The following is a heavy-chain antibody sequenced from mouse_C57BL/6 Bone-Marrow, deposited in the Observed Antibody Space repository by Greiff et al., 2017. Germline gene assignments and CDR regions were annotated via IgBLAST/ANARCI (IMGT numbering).Heavy chain of an antibody. D-gene: IGHD1-1*02. CDR1: GFNFKDYY. J-gene: IGHJ2*01. V-gene: IGHV14-4*01. Sequence: VQLQQSGAELVRPGASVKLSCTASGFNFKDYYIHWVKQRPEQGLEWIGWIDPEIGDTEYASKFQGKATITSDTSSNTAYLQLSSLTSEDTAVYYCATGVGNYYDFWGQG. CDR3: ATGVGNYYDF. CDR2: IDPEIGDT.